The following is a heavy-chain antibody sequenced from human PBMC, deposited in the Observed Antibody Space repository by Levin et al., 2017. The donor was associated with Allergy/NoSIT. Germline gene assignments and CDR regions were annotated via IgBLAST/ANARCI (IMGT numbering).Heavy chain of an antibody. CDR3: ARAVVVAAMGAFDS. CDR1: GGSISSGGYS. Sequence: SETLSLTCAVSGGSISSGGYSWSWIRQPPGKGLEWIGYIYHSGSTYYNPSLKSRVTISVDRSKNQFSLKLSSVTAADTAVYYCARAVVVAAMGAFDSWGQGTMVTVSS. J-gene: IGHJ3*02. V-gene: IGHV4-30-2*01. CDR2: IYHSGST. D-gene: IGHD2-15*01.